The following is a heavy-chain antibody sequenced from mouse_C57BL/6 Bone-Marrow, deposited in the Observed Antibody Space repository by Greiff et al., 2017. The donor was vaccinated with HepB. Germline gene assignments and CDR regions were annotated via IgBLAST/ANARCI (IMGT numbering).Heavy chain of an antibody. CDR3: ARRGANWDIFDY. D-gene: IGHD4-1*01. CDR1: GYTFTSYW. V-gene: IGHV1-61*01. Sequence: QVQLQQPGAELVRPGSSVKLSCKASGYTFTSYWMDWVKQRPGQGLEWIGNIYPSDSETHYNQKFKDKAKLTVDKSSSTAYMQRSSQTSEDSAVYYCARRGANWDIFDYWGQGTTLTVSS. CDR2: IYPSDSET. J-gene: IGHJ2*01.